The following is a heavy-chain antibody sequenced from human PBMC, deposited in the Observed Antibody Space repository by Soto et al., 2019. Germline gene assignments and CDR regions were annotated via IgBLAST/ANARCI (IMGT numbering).Heavy chain of an antibody. V-gene: IGHV1-18*01. D-gene: IGHD5-12*01. CDR2: ISAYNGNT. J-gene: IGHJ5*02. Sequence: ASVKVSCKASGYTFTSYGISWVRQAPGQGLEWMGWISAYNGNTNYAQKLQGRVTMTTDTSTSTAYMELRSLSSDDTAVYYCAREERWLQYRDWFDPWGQGTLVTVSS. CDR1: GYTFTSYG. CDR3: AREERWLQYRDWFDP.